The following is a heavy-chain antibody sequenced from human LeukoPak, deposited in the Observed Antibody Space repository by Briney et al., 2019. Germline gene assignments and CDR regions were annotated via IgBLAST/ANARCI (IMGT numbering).Heavy chain of an antibody. CDR2: INPSGGST. V-gene: IGHV1-46*01. CDR3: ASFGNGMATLNWFDP. CDR1: GYTFTSYY. D-gene: IGHD5-24*01. J-gene: IGHJ5*02. Sequence: ASVKVSCKASGYTFTSYYMHWVRQAPGQGLEWMGIINPSGGSTSYAQKFQGRVTMTRDTSTSTVYMELSSLRSEDTAVYYCASFGNGMATLNWFDPWGQGTLVTVSS.